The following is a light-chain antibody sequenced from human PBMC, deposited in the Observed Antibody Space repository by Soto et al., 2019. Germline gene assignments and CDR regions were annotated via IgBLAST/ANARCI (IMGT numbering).Light chain of an antibody. V-gene: IGKV1-5*01. J-gene: IGKJ1*01. CDR1: QSISNW. CDR3: QQYNSYTWT. CDR2: DAS. Sequence: DIQMTQSPSTLPASVGDRGTITCRASQSISNWLAWYQQKPGKAPKLLIYDASSLESGVPSRFSGSGSGTEFTLTISSLQPDDFATYYCQQYNSYTWTFGQGTKVDI.